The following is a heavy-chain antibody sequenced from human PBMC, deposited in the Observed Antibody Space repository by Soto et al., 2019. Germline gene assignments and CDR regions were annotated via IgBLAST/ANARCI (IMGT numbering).Heavy chain of an antibody. J-gene: IGHJ4*02. V-gene: IGHV3-48*01. CDR3: ARDAMAPLF. CDR2: ISSSSAT. D-gene: IGHD2-2*01. Sequence: EVQLVQSGGGLVQPGGSLRLSCAASGFTFSTFSMNWVRQDPGKGLEWVSPISSSSATDYADSVKGRFTISRDNARNTLYLQMSSLRAEDTAVYYCARDAMAPLFWGQGTLVMVSS. CDR1: GFTFSTFS.